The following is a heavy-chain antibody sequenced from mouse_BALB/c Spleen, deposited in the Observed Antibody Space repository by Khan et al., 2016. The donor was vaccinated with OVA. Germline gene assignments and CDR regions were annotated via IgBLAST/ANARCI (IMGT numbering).Heavy chain of an antibody. CDR3: ARKNYYGYAMDY. CDR1: GYSITSDYA. CDR2: ISYGGST. J-gene: IGHJ4*01. Sequence: EVQLQESGPGLVKPSQSLSLTCPVTGYSITSDYAWDWIRQFPGNKLEWMGYISYGGSTSYNPSLKSRISITRDTSKNQFFLQLNSVTTEDTATDYCARKNYYGYAMDYWGQGTSVTVSS. D-gene: IGHD1-1*01. V-gene: IGHV3-2*02.